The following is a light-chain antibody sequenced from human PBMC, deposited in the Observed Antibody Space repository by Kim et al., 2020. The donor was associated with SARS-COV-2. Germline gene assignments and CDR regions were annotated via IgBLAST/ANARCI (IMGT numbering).Light chain of an antibody. CDR2: QDT. CDR1: KLGNKY. CDR3: QAWDSSTNVV. Sequence: SYELTQPPSVSVSPGQTGSITCSGHKLGNKYVSWYHQKPGQSPVLVIYQDTKRPSGIPERLSGSNSGNTATLTISGTQTMDEGDYYCQAWDSSTNVVFGG. V-gene: IGLV3-1*01. J-gene: IGLJ3*02.